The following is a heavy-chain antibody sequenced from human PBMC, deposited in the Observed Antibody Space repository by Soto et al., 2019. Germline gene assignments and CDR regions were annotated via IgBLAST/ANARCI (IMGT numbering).Heavy chain of an antibody. V-gene: IGHV4-4*02. Sequence: SSETLSLTCAVSSGSISSSNWWSWVRQPPGKGLEWIGEIYHSGSTNYNPSLKSRVTISVDKSKNQFSLKLSSVTAADTAVYYCASNAFGELSFDYWGQGTLVTVSS. CDR1: SGSISSSNW. CDR3: ASNAFGELSFDY. CDR2: IYHSGST. D-gene: IGHD3-10*01. J-gene: IGHJ4*02.